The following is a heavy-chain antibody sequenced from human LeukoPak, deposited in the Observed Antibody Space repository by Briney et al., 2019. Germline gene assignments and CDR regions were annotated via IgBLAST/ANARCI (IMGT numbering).Heavy chain of an antibody. D-gene: IGHD2-15*01. Sequence: SVKVSCKASGGTFSSYAISWVRQAPGQGLEWMGGIIPIFGTANYAQKFQGRVTITADESASTAYMELSSLRSEDTAVYYCARARELGYCSGGSCYSRYYFDYWGQGTLVTVSS. J-gene: IGHJ4*02. CDR3: ARARELGYCSGGSCYSRYYFDY. V-gene: IGHV1-69*01. CDR2: IIPIFGTA. CDR1: GGTFSSYA.